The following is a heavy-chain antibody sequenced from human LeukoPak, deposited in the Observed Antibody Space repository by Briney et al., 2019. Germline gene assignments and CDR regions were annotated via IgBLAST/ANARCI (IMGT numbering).Heavy chain of an antibody. CDR1: GYSISSGYY. CDR2: IYHSGST. CDR3: RVYYGSGSYY. D-gene: IGHD3-10*01. J-gene: IGHJ4*02. Sequence: SETLSLTCTVSGYSISSGYYWGWIRQPPGKGLEWIGSIYHSGSTYYNPSLKSRVTISVDTSKNQFSLKLSSVTAADTAVYYCRVYYGSGSYYWGQGTLVTVSS. V-gene: IGHV4-38-2*02.